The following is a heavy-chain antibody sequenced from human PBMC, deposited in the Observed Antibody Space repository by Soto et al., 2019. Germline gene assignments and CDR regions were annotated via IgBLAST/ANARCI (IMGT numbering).Heavy chain of an antibody. CDR2: IYYSGST. D-gene: IGHD3-9*01. Sequence: TSETLSLTCIVSGGSISSYYWSWIRQPPGQGLEWIGYIYYSGSTNYNPSLKSRVTISVDTSKNQFSLKLSSVTAADTAVYYCARGRYDILTGYYAYYYYYGMDVWGQGTTVTAP. CDR3: ARGRYDILTGYYAYYYYYGMDV. J-gene: IGHJ6*02. V-gene: IGHV4-59*01. CDR1: GGSISSYY.